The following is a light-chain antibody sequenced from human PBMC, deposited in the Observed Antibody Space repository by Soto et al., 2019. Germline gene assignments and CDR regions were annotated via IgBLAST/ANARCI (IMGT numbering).Light chain of an antibody. Sequence: QSALTQPASVSGSPGQSITISCTGTSSDVGSHNLVSWYQQHPGQAPKLMIYEVSKRPLGVSARFSASKSGNTASLTIYGLQAEDEADYYCCSYGGSRAVFGGGNQLTVL. V-gene: IGLV2-23*02. CDR3: CSYGGSRAV. CDR1: SSDVGSHNL. J-gene: IGLJ7*01. CDR2: EVS.